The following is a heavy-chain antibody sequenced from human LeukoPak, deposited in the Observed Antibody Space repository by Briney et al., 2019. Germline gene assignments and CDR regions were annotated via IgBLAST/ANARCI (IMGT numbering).Heavy chain of an antibody. CDR3: ARATWDPNYYYYMDV. D-gene: IGHD1-26*01. CDR1: GFTFSSYT. CDR2: ISSSSSYI. V-gene: IGHV3-21*01. J-gene: IGHJ6*03. Sequence: GGSLRLSCAASGFTFSSYTMKWVRQAPGKGLEWVSSISSSSSYIYYADSVKGRFTISRDNAKNSPFLQMSSLRAEDTAVYFCARATWDPNYYYYMDVWGKGTTVTISS.